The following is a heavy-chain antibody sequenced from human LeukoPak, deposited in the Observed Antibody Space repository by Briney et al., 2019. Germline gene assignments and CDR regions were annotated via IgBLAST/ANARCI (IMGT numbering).Heavy chain of an antibody. Sequence: SVKVSCKASGYTFTSYGISWVRQAPGQGLEWMGGIIPIFGTANYAQKFQGRVTITADESTSTAYMELSSLRSEDTAVYYCASPHSYGDEYYYYYMDVWGKGTTVTVSS. D-gene: IGHD5-18*01. CDR1: GYTFTSYG. V-gene: IGHV1-69*13. J-gene: IGHJ6*03. CDR3: ASPHSYGDEYYYYYMDV. CDR2: IIPIFGTA.